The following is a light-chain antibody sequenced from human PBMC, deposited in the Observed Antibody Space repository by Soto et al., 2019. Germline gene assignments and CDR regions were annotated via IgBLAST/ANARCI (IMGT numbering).Light chain of an antibody. CDR3: QQRSNWFLT. V-gene: IGKV3-11*01. Sequence: ETVLTQSPGTLSLSPGERATLSCRASQSVSSYLAWYQQKPGQAPRLLIYDASNRATGIPARFSGSGSGTDFTLTISSLEPEDFAVYYCQQRSNWFLTFGGGTKVEIK. CDR2: DAS. CDR1: QSVSSY. J-gene: IGKJ4*01.